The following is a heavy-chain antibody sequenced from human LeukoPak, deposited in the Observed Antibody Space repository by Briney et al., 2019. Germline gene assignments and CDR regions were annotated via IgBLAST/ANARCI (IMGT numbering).Heavy chain of an antibody. Sequence: GGSLRLSCAASGFTFSNAWMSWVRQAPGKGLEWVSAISGSGGSTYYADSVKGRFTISRDNSKNTLYLQMNSLRAEDTAVYYCAKASCSSTSCYLAETYYYGMDVWGKGTTVTVSS. CDR3: AKASCSSTSCYLAETYYYGMDV. V-gene: IGHV3-23*01. D-gene: IGHD2-2*01. J-gene: IGHJ6*04. CDR1: GFTFSNAW. CDR2: ISGSGGST.